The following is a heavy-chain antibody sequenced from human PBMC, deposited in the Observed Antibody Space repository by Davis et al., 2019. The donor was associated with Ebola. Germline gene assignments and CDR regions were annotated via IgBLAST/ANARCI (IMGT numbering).Heavy chain of an antibody. Sequence: SVKVSCKGSGGSFSNYDISWVRQAPGQGLEWMGGIIPMFGTTKYAQRFQDRVTITADESTSTAYMELSRLRSDDTAVYYCARDYEWWGQGTLVTVSS. V-gene: IGHV1-69*13. CDR1: GGSFSNYD. CDR3: ARDYEW. D-gene: IGHD2-8*01. J-gene: IGHJ4*02. CDR2: IIPMFGTT.